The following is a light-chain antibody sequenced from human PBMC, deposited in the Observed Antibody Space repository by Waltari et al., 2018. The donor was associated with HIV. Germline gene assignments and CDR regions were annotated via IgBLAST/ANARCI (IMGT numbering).Light chain of an antibody. J-gene: IGKJ2*01. CDR1: QTVTGY. CDR2: GAS. V-gene: IGKV1-39*01. Sequence: DIQMTQSPSSLSASVGDRVTITCRASQTVTGYLNWYQQKPGKAPNLLIYGASTLQSGVPSRFSGNGSATDYSLTISSLQPEDFATYHCQQSYSVPYTFGQGTKLEVK. CDR3: QQSYSVPYT.